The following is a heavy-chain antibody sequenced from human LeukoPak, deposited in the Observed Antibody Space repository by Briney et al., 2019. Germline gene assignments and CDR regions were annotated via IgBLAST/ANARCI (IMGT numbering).Heavy chain of an antibody. J-gene: IGHJ4*02. D-gene: IGHD1-26*01. Sequence: GGSLRLSCAASGFTFSTYAMSWVRQAPGKGLEWVSHFGGSGGSIYYADSVKGRFTISRDNAKNTLYLQMNSLRAEDTAVYYCARSGMLDYWGQGTLVTVSS. CDR2: FGGSGGSI. V-gene: IGHV3-23*01. CDR3: ARSGMLDY. CDR1: GFTFSTYA.